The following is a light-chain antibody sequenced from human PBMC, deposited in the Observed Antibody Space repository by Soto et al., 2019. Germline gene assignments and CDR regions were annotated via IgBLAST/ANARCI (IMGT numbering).Light chain of an antibody. CDR2: DAS. CDR1: QSVSSDY. V-gene: IGKV3-20*01. J-gene: IGKJ1*01. Sequence: VLTQSPGTLYLSPGERASVSCRASQSVSSDYLAWYQQKPGQAPRLLIYDASSRATGIPDRFSGGGSGTDFTLTISRLEPEDFAVYYCQQYVSSTRTFGQGTKVDIK. CDR3: QQYVSSTRT.